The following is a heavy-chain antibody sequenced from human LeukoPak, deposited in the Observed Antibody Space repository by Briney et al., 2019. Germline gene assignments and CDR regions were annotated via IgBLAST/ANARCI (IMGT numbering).Heavy chain of an antibody. Sequence: GGSLRLSCAASGFTFSSYAMSWVRQAPGKGLEWVSAISGSGGSTYYADSVKGRFTISRDNSKDTLYLQMNSLRAEDTAVYYCATDLIHYYASGAKTWGQGTLVTVSS. CDR2: ISGSGGST. V-gene: IGHV3-23*01. J-gene: IGHJ5*02. CDR3: ATDLIHYYASGAKT. D-gene: IGHD3-10*01. CDR1: GFTFSSYA.